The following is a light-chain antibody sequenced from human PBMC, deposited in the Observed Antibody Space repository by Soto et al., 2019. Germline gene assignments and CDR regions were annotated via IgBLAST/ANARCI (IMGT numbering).Light chain of an antibody. V-gene: IGKV1-39*01. J-gene: IGKJ3*01. CDR1: QTIGTY. CDR3: QQSFTTPFT. Sequence: DIQMTQSPSSLSASVGDRVTITCRASQTIGTYLNWYQQTPGKAPKLLIYVASSLQSGVPSRFSGRGSGTDFTLTISSLQPEGFATYYCQQSFTTPFTFGPGTKVDIK. CDR2: VAS.